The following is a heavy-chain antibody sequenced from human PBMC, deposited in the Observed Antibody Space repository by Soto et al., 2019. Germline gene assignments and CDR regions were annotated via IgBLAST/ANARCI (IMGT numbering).Heavy chain of an antibody. V-gene: IGHV3-33*01. Sequence: QVQLVESGGGVVQPGRSLRLSCAASGFTFSSYGMHWVRQAPGKGLEWVAVIWNDGSNKYYADSLKGRFNIPRDTSMNTRYLQMNSLRDEDTAVYYCARARYSSGWLGYCSGGSCYPQDYWGQGSLVTVSS. CDR2: IWNDGSNK. D-gene: IGHD2-15*01. CDR1: GFTFSSYG. J-gene: IGHJ4*02. CDR3: ARARYSSGWLGYCSGGSCYPQDY.